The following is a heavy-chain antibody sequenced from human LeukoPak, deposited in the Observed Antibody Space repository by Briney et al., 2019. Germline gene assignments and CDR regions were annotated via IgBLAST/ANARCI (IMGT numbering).Heavy chain of an antibody. CDR2: IYNGGSI. J-gene: IGHJ4*02. CDR3: ILTTVTTSVEY. CDR1: GFSVITNS. Sequence: GGSLRLSCAASGFSVITNSMSWVRQAPGKGLEWVSVIYNGGSIHYADSVKGRFTISSDNSQNTVYLQMNSLRAEDTAVYYCILTTVTTSVEYWGQGTLVTVSS. D-gene: IGHD4-17*01. V-gene: IGHV3-53*01.